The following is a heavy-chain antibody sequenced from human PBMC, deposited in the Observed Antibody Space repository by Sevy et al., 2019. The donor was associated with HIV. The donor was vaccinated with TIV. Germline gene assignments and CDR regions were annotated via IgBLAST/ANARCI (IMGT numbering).Heavy chain of an antibody. CDR3: AREGSYGDHDYQYYYGMDV. V-gene: IGHV3-7*01. J-gene: IGHJ6*02. CDR1: GFSFRSYW. Sequence: GGSLRLSCAASGFSFRSYWMSWVRQAPGKGLEWVANIRQDGSEKYDVHVVKGRFTISRDNAENSLYLQMNSLRAEDTAVYYCAREGSYGDHDYQYYYGMDVWGQGTTVTVSS. CDR2: IRQDGSEK. D-gene: IGHD4-17*01.